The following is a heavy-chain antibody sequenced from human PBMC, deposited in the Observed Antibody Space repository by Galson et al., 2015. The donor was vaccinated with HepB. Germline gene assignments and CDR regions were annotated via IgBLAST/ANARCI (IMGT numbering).Heavy chain of an antibody. CDR2: SSDSGGTT. V-gene: IGHV3-23*01. CDR1: GFTFSSYS. Sequence: SLRLSCAASGFTFSSYSMNWVRQAPGKGLEWVSASSDSGGTTYYADSVKGRFTISRDNSKNTLYLQMNSLRAEDTAVYYCAKNGGSYPGGGMDVWGQGTTVTVSS. D-gene: IGHD1-26*01. J-gene: IGHJ6*02. CDR3: AKNGGSYPGGGMDV.